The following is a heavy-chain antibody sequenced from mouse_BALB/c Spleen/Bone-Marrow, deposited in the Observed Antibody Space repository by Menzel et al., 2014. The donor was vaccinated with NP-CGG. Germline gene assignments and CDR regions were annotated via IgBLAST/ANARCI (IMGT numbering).Heavy chain of an antibody. CDR3: ARYRLGTYFDY. J-gene: IGHJ2*01. CDR1: GFNINDTY. CDR2: IDPANGNT. D-gene: IGHD2-14*01. Sequence: EVNLVESGAELVKPGASVKLSCTASGFNINDTYIHWVKQRPEQGLEWIGRIDPANGNTKYDPKFQGKATITADTSSNTAYLQLSSLTSEDTAVYYCARYRLGTYFDYWGQGTTLTVSS. V-gene: IGHV14-3*02.